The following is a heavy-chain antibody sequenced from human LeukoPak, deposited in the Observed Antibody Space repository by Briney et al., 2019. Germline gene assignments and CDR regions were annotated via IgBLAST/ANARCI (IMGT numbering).Heavy chain of an antibody. J-gene: IGHJ5*02. Sequence: ASVKVSCKASGGTFSSYAISWVRQAPGQGLEWMGRIIPILGIANYAQKFQGRVTITADKSTSTAYMELSSLRSDDTAVYYCARDFWSGYYTSNWFDPWGQGTLVTVSS. V-gene: IGHV1-69*04. CDR1: GGTFSSYA. CDR3: ARDFWSGYYTSNWFDP. D-gene: IGHD3-3*01. CDR2: IIPILGIA.